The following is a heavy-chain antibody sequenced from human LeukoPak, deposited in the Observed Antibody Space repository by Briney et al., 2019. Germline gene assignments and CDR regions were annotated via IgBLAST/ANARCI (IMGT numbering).Heavy chain of an antibody. CDR2: INHSGST. J-gene: IGHJ4*02. CDR1: GGSFSGYY. Sequence: SETLSLTCAVYGGSFSGYYWSWIRQPPGKGLEWIGEINHSGSTNYNPSLKSRVTISVDTSKNQFSLKLSSVTAADTAVYYCARTFCSGGSCSHDYWGQGTLVTVSS. CDR3: ARTFCSGGSCSHDY. D-gene: IGHD2-15*01. V-gene: IGHV4-34*01.